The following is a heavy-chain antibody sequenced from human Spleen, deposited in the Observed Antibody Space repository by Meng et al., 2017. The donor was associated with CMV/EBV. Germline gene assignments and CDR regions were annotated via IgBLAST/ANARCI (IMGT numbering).Heavy chain of an antibody. CDR3: ARDSAATVTTDNWFDP. CDR1: GFTFSSYA. J-gene: IGHJ5*02. Sequence: SGFTFSSYAMHWVRQAPGKGLEWVAVISYDGSNKYYADSVKGRFTISRDNSKNTLYLQMNSLRAEDTAVYYCARDSAATVTTDNWFDPWGQGTLVTVSS. V-gene: IGHV3-30*04. CDR2: ISYDGSNK. D-gene: IGHD4-17*01.